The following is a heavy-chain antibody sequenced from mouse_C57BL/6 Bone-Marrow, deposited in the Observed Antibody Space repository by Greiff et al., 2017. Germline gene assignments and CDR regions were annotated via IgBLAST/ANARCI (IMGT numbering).Heavy chain of an antibody. D-gene: IGHD1-1*01. Sequence: QVQLQQPGAELVKPGASVKFSCEASGYTFTSYWMHWVKQRPGQGLEWIGMIHPNSGSTNYNEKFKSKATLTVDKSSSTAYMQLSSLTSEDSAVYYCASSTVVATNAMDYWGQGTSVTVSS. CDR2: IHPNSGST. CDR3: ASSTVVATNAMDY. J-gene: IGHJ4*01. CDR1: GYTFTSYW. V-gene: IGHV1-64*01.